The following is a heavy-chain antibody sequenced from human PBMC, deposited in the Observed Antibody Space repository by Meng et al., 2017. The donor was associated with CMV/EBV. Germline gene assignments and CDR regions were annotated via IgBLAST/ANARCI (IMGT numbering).Heavy chain of an antibody. CDR2: TYYRSKWYN. CDR3: ARGMMDDYGGIYDAFDI. Sequence: SQTLSLTCAISGDSVSSNSAAWNWIRQSPSRGLEWLGRTYYRSKWYNDYAVSVKSRITINPDTSKNQFSLQLNSVTPEDTAVYYCARGMMDDYGGIYDAFDIWGQGTMVTVSS. CDR1: GDSVSSNSAA. D-gene: IGHD4/OR15-4a*01. J-gene: IGHJ3*02. V-gene: IGHV6-1*01.